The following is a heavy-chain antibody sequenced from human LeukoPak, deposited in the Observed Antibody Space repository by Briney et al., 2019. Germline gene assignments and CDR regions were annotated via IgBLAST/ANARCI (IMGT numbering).Heavy chain of an antibody. J-gene: IGHJ4*02. CDR3: ARDLSGSYDY. V-gene: IGHV1-2*02. D-gene: IGHD1-26*01. CDR2: INTHSGGT. Sequence: ASVKVSCKASGYTFTGHYIHWVRQAPGQGLEWLGLINTHSGGTNCAQRFQGRVTMARDTSISTAYMELSRLRSDDTAVYFCARDLSGSYDYWGQGTLVTVSS. CDR1: GYTFTGHY.